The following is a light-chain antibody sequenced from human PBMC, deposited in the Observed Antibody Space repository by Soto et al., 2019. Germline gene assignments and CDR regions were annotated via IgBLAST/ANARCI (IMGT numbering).Light chain of an antibody. CDR1: KSVSGSY. V-gene: IGKV3-20*01. CDR3: PLYCSSLN. J-gene: IGKJ4*01. CDR2: GAS. Sequence: EIVLTQSTGTLSLSQGERATLSCRASKSVSGSYLAWYQQKPGQAPRLLIYGASSKATGIPDRFSGSGSGKDFTLTISRLEPEDVTVYYCPLYCSSLNCGGGTNVDI.